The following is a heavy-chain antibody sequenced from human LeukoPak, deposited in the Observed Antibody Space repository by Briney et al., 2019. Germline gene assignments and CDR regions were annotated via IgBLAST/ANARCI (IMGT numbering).Heavy chain of an antibody. J-gene: IGHJ5*02. D-gene: IGHD2-2*01. Sequence: SQTLSLTFAISGDSVSINSVTWNWVRQSPSRGLEWLGRTYYRSTGYNDYAVSVRGRITVNPDTSKNQFSLHLNSVTPEDTAVYYCARRLTQYDCFDPWGQEILVTVSS. CDR2: TYYRSTGYN. CDR1: GDSVSINSVT. V-gene: IGHV6-1*01. CDR3: ARRLTQYDCFDP.